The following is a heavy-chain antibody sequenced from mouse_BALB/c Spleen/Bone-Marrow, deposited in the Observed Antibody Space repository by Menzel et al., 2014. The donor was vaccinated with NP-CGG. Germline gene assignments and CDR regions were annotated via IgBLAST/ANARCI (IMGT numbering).Heavy chain of an antibody. V-gene: IGHV1-31*01. CDR1: GYSFTGYY. CDR3: ARGYGNYDYWYFDV. D-gene: IGHD2-1*01. J-gene: IGHJ1*01. Sequence: VQLQQSGPELVKPGASVKISCKASGYSFTGYYMHWVKQSHVESLEWIGRINPYNGATSYNQNFKDKASLTADKSSSTAYMELHSLTSEDSAVYYCARGYGNYDYWYFDVWGAGTTVTVSS. CDR2: INPYNGAT.